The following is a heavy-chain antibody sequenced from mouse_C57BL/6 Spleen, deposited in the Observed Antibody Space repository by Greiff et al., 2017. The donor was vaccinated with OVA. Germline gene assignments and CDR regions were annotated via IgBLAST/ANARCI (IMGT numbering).Heavy chain of an antibody. J-gene: IGHJ1*03. CDR2: ISDGGGYT. Sequence: EVQLVESGGGLVKPGGSLKLSCAASGFTFSSYAMSWVRQTPEQRLEWVATISDGGGYTYYPDNVKGRVTMSRDNAKNNLYLQMSHLKSEDTAMYYCAREGGYWYFDVWGTGTTVTVSS. V-gene: IGHV5-4*01. CDR3: AREGGYWYFDV. CDR1: GFTFSSYA.